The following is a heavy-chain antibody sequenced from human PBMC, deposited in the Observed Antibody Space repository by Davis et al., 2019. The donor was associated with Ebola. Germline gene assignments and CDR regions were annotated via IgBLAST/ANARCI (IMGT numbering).Heavy chain of an antibody. CDR2: IYYSGST. D-gene: IGHD3-3*01. CDR1: GGSISSYY. J-gene: IGHJ4*02. Sequence: PSETLSLTCTVSGGSISSYYWSWIRQPAGKGLEWIGYIYYSGSTYYNPSLKSRVTISVDTSKNQFSLKLSSVTAADTAVYYCASAGGWSGYGFDYWGQGTLVTVSS. CDR3: ASAGGWSGYGFDY. V-gene: IGHV4-59*06.